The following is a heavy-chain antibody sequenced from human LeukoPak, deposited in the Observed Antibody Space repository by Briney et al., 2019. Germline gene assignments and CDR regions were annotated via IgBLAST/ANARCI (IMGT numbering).Heavy chain of an antibody. Sequence: PGGSLRLSCAASGFTFSNYAMTWVRQAPGKGLEWVSAISGSGGSTYYADSVKGLFTISRDNSKNTLYLQMNSLRAEDTAVYYCAKDSVAAFDYWGQGTLVTVSS. CDR2: ISGSGGST. D-gene: IGHD6-19*01. CDR3: AKDSVAAFDY. J-gene: IGHJ4*02. CDR1: GFTFSNYA. V-gene: IGHV3-23*01.